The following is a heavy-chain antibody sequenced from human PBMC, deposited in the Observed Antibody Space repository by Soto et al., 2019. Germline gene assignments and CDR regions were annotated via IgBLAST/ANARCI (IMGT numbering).Heavy chain of an antibody. Sequence: GGSLRLSCAASGFTFDDYAMHWVRQAPGKGLEWVSGISWNSGSIGYADSVKGRFTISRDNAKNSLYLQMNSLRAEDTALYYCAKDIWQQLAPSPLDYWGQGTLVTVSS. CDR3: AKDIWQQLAPSPLDY. CDR2: ISWNSGSI. CDR1: GFTFDDYA. J-gene: IGHJ4*02. D-gene: IGHD6-13*01. V-gene: IGHV3-9*01.